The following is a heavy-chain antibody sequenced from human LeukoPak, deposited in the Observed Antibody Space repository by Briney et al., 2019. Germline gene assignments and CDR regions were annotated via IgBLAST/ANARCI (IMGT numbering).Heavy chain of an antibody. CDR1: GGSFSGYY. J-gene: IGHJ4*02. V-gene: IGHV4-34*01. CDR2: INHSGST. D-gene: IGHD6-13*01. Sequence: KPSETLSLTCAVYGGSFSGYYWSWIRQPPGKGLEWIGEINHSGSTNYNPSLKSRVTISVDTSKNQFFLKLSSVTAADTAVYYCARLIAAAAREFNYWGQGTLVTVSS. CDR3: ARLIAAAAREFNY.